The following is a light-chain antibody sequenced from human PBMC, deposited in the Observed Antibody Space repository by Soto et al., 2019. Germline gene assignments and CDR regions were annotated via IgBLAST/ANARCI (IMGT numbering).Light chain of an antibody. CDR1: QDINNR. V-gene: IGKV1-12*01. CDR3: LQVKTFPRT. Sequence: DIQMTQAPSSLSASVGDRVTITCRSSQDINNRVAWFQQRPGRAPKYLIQAASILQSGFPSMFSATGTGTDFTLTRESIPPEDFATYYCLQVKTFPRTFGHGTNLDIK. J-gene: IGKJ1*01. CDR2: AAS.